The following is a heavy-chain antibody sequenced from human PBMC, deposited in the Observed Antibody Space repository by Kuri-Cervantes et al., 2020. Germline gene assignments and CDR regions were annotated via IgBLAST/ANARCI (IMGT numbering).Heavy chain of an antibody. CDR3: GSGDLGPYGMDV. CDR1: GFTFINFA. Sequence: GGSLRLSCAASGFTFINFAMSWVRQAPGKGLEWVSAISDSGARTHYADSVRGRFTISRDISKNTLYLQMSSLRAEDTAVYYCGSGDLGPYGMDVWGQGTAVTVSS. J-gene: IGHJ6*02. CDR2: ISDSGART. V-gene: IGHV3-23*01. D-gene: IGHD3-10*01.